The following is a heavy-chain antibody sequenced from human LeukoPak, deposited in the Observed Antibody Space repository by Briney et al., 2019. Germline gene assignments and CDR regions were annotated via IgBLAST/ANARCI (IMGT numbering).Heavy chain of an antibody. V-gene: IGHV3-21*01. CDR3: AREVRYYYYMDV. CDR2: ISSSSSYI. J-gene: IGHJ6*03. Sequence: GGSLRLSCAASGFTFSSYSMNWVRQAPGKGLEWVSSISSSSSYIYCADSVKGRFTISRDNAKNSLYLQMNSLRAEDTAVYYCAREVRYYYYMDVWGKGTTVTVSS. CDR1: GFTFSSYS.